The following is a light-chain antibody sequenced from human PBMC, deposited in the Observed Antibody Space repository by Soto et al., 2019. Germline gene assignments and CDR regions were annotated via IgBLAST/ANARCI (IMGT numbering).Light chain of an antibody. CDR3: QQCGDSWS. CDR1: QNIGTW. CDR2: DAS. Sequence: DIRMTQSPSTLSASVGDRVTITCRASQNIGTWLAWYQQKRGKAPDLLIYDASTLERGAPSRFSGSGSGTEFTLTISGLQPGDVEPDYCQQCGDSWSFGRGTKVEIK. V-gene: IGKV1-5*01. J-gene: IGKJ1*01.